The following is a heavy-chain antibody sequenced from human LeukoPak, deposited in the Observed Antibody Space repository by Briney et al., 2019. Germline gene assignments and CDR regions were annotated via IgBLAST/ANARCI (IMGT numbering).Heavy chain of an antibody. CDR2: INHSGST. J-gene: IGHJ6*03. V-gene: IGHV4-38-2*02. D-gene: IGHD3-10*01. Sequence: SETLSLTCTVSGYSISSGYYWGWIRQPPGKGLEGIGEINHSGSTNYNPSLKSRVTISVDTSKNQFSLKLSSVTAADTAVYYCARHYYGSGSYYHYYYYYMDVWGKGTTVTISS. CDR3: ARHYYGSGSYYHYYYYYMDV. CDR1: GYSISSGYY.